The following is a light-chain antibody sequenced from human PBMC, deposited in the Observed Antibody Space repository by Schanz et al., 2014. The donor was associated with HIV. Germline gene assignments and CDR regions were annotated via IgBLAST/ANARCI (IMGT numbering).Light chain of an antibody. CDR1: SSSIKPNT. Sequence: QSVLTQPPSASGTPGQRVTISCSGSSSSIKPNTVNWFQQLPGTAPKLLIYNTYHRPSGVPDRFSGSESGTSASLAISGLQSEDEADYYCVSWDGSLKGLLFGGGTKLTVL. CDR3: VSWDGSLKGLL. J-gene: IGLJ2*01. V-gene: IGLV1-44*01. CDR2: NTY.